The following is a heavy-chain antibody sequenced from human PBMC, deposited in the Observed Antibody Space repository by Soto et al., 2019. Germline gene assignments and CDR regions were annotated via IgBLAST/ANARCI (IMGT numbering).Heavy chain of an antibody. J-gene: IGHJ4*02. CDR3: ARTVATAYCDY. Sequence: SETLSLTCAVYGGSFSGYYWSWIRQPPGKGLEWIGEINHSGSTNYNPSLKSRVTISVDTSKNQFSLKLSSVTAADTAVYYCARTVATAYCDYWGQGTLVTVSS. D-gene: IGHD2-21*02. CDR1: GGSFSGYY. V-gene: IGHV4-34*01. CDR2: INHSGST.